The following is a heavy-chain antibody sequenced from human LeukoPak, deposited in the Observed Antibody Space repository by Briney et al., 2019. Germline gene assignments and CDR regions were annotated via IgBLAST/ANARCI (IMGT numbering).Heavy chain of an antibody. V-gene: IGHV4-59*01. CDR3: ASLDTAMTNYFDY. Sequence: SETLSLTCTVSGGSISSYYWSWIRQPPGKGLEWIAYIYYSGSTNYNPSLKSRVTILVDTSKNQFSLKLSSVTAADTAVYYCASLDTAMTNYFDYWGQGTLVTVSS. D-gene: IGHD5-18*01. CDR2: IYYSGST. CDR1: GGSISSYY. J-gene: IGHJ4*02.